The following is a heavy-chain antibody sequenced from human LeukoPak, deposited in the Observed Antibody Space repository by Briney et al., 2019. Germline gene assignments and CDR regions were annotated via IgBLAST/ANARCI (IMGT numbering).Heavy chain of an antibody. J-gene: IGHJ1*01. V-gene: IGHV3-30-3*01. CDR2: ISYDGSNK. D-gene: IGHD3-16*01. CDR3: ARVASITFGGVMVIDEYFQH. CDR1: GFTFSSYA. Sequence: PGRSLRLSCAASGFTFSSYAIHWVRQAPGKGLEWVAVISYDGSNKYYADSVKGRFIISRDNSKNTLYLQMSSLRAEDTAVYYCARVASITFGGVMVIDEYFQHWGQGTLVTVSS.